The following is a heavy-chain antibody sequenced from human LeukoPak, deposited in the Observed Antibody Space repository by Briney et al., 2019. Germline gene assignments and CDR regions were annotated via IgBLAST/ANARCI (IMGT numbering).Heavy chain of an antibody. J-gene: IGHJ4*02. V-gene: IGHV1-18*01. CDR2: INPYNGNT. CDR3: ARGGNSSGYYRQFDY. D-gene: IGHD3-22*01. Sequence: ASVKVSCKTSGYTFNSYGISWVRQAPGQGLAWMGWINPYNGNTNYAQNLQGRVTMTTDTSTSTAYMELRSLRSDDTAVYYCARGGNSSGYYRQFDYWGQGTLVTVSS. CDR1: GYTFNSYG.